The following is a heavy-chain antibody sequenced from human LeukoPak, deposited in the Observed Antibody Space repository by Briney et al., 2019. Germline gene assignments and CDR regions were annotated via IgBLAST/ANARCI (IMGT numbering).Heavy chain of an antibody. D-gene: IGHD6-19*01. J-gene: IGHJ4*02. CDR1: GGSFSGYY. CDR2: INHSGST. Sequence: SETLSLTCAVYGGSFSGYYWSWIRQPPGRGLEWIGEINHSGSTNYNPSLKSRVTISVDTSKNQFSLKLSSVTAADTAVYYCARVGSGWYSNYWGQGTLVTVSS. V-gene: IGHV4-34*01. CDR3: ARVGSGWYSNY.